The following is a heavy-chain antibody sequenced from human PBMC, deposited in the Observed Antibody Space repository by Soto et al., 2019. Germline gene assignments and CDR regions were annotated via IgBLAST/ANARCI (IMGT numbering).Heavy chain of an antibody. J-gene: IGHJ4*02. CDR1: GGSFSGYY. D-gene: IGHD3-22*01. CDR3: ARSWGYYYDPHNKKPFDY. CDR2: INHSGST. Sequence: KTSETLSLTCAVYGGSFSGYYWSWIRQPPGKGLEWIGEINHSGSTNYNPSLKSRVTISVDTSKNQFSLKLGSVTAADTAVYYCARSWGYYYDPHNKKPFDYWGQGTLVTVSS. V-gene: IGHV4-34*01.